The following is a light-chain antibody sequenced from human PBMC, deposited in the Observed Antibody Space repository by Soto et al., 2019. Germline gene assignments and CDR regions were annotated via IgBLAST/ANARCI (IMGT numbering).Light chain of an antibody. CDR2: DAS. Sequence: VVLTLSPPILSLSPGEKATRSCRASQSVSGSLGWYQQKPGQAPRLIIYDASVRATGIPARFSGSGSGTDFTLTISSLEPEDFAVYYCQEGTYWPAFGGGTKVDIK. CDR1: QSVSGS. J-gene: IGKJ4*01. CDR3: QEGTYWPA. V-gene: IGKV3-11*01.